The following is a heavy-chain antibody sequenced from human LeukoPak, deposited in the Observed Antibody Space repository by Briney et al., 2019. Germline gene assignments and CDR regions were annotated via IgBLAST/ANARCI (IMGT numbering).Heavy chain of an antibody. CDR1: GFTFSSYG. J-gene: IGHJ4*02. D-gene: IGHD2-15*01. V-gene: IGHV3-33*01. CDR3: ARGSQRYCSGGSCYRVFDY. Sequence: GGSLRLSCAASGFTFSSYGMHWVRQAPGKGLEWVAVIWYDGSNKYYADSVKGRFTISRDNSKNTPYLQMNSLRAEDTAVYYCARGSQRYCSGGSCYRVFDYWGQGTLVTVSS. CDR2: IWYDGSNK.